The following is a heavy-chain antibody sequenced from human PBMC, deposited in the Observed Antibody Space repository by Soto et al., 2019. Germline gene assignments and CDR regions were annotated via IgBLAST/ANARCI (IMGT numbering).Heavy chain of an antibody. D-gene: IGHD4-17*01. CDR2: IYDSGST. CDR3: AREVIPLTTDWYFDL. V-gene: IGHV4-30-4*01. J-gene: IGHJ2*01. Sequence: QLQLRESGPGLVKPSETLSLTCTVSGGSISGGVGGLYYWRWIRQPPGKGLERISYIYDSGSTYSNPSLKSRVTISVDTSKNQFSLRLSSVTAADTAVYYCAREVIPLTTDWYFDLWGRGTLVTVSS. CDR1: GGSISGGVGGLYY.